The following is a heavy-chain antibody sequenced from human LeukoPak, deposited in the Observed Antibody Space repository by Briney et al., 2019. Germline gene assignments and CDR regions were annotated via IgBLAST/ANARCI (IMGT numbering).Heavy chain of an antibody. CDR2: INPNNPAT. CDR1: GFTFSSYG. V-gene: IGHV1-2*07. D-gene: IGHD6-6*01. J-gene: IGHJ5*02. Sequence: GGSLRLSCAASGFTFSSYGMHWVRQAPGQGLEWMGWINPNNPATHSSHKFQGRVTMTSDSSISTVYLEVNRLKPDDTAVYFCARVRDYSNSPFNWFDAWGQGTLVIVSS. CDR3: ARVRDYSNSPFNWFDA.